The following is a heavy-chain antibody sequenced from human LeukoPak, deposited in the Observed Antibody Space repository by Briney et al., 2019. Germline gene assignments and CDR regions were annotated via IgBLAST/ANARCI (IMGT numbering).Heavy chain of an antibody. CDR2: ISSSSTFI. V-gene: IGHV3-21*04. J-gene: IGHJ4*02. Sequence: GGSLRLSCAASGSTFSIYSMNWVRQAPGKGLEWVSSISSSSTFIYYADSVKGRFTISRDNAKNSLYLQMNSLRAEDTALYYCAKDMVSSRQYSSGWYDYWGQGTLVTVSS. CDR3: AKDMVSSRQYSSGWYDY. CDR1: GSTFSIYS. D-gene: IGHD6-19*01.